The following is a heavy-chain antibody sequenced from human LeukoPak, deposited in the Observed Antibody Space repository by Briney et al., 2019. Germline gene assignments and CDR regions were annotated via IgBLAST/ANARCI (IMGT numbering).Heavy chain of an antibody. J-gene: IGHJ6*02. Sequence: PGGSLRLSCLASGFSFNSYTMNWVREAPGKGLEWVSTISPGVSGYTWYAESVKGRFTISRDNPENSLYLQMDSLRADDTAVYYCVRDVSRRIGMDVWGQGTPVTVSS. CDR1: GFSFNSYT. V-gene: IGHV3-21*06. CDR2: ISPGVSGYT. CDR3: VRDVSRRIGMDV. D-gene: IGHD2/OR15-2a*01.